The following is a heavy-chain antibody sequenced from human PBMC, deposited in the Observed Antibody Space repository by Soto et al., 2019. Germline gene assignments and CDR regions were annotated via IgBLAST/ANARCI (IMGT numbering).Heavy chain of an antibody. CDR1: GASISSHY. J-gene: IGHJ6*03. CDR3: AGGGSIVVATRRLMDV. CDR2: INYNGNT. V-gene: IGHV4-59*08. Sequence: QVQLQESGPGLVKPSETLSLTCTVSGASISSHYWSWIRQAPGKGLEWIVNINYNGNTNYNPSLKSRVTISVDTSKNQFSLTVISVTAADTAVYYCAGGGSIVVATRRLMDVWGRGTTVTVSS. D-gene: IGHD3-22*01.